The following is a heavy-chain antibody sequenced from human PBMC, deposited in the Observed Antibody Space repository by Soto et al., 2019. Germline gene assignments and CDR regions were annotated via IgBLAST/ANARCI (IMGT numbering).Heavy chain of an antibody. CDR1: GYSFTSYW. D-gene: IGHD1-26*01. Sequence: KGSGYSFTSYWIGWVRQMPGKGLEWMGIIYPGDSDTRYSPSFQGQVTISADKSISTAYLQWSSLKASDTAMYYCARYPIPWELPSYYGMDVWGQGTTVTVSS. CDR3: ARYPIPWELPSYYGMDV. J-gene: IGHJ6*02. V-gene: IGHV5-51*01. CDR2: IYPGDSDT.